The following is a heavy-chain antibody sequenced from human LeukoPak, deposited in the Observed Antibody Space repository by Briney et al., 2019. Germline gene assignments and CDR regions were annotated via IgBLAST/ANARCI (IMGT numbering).Heavy chain of an antibody. Sequence: GGSLRLSCAASGFTFDKAWMSWVRQAPGKGLEWVGRIRNKANHHTTEYAASVKGRFIISRDDSKNSLYLQMDSLKTEDTAVYYCARGSYSGFGVDYWGQGTLVTVSS. CDR1: GFTFDKAW. CDR3: ARGSYSGFGVDY. D-gene: IGHD5-12*01. V-gene: IGHV3-72*01. CDR2: IRNKANHHTT. J-gene: IGHJ4*02.